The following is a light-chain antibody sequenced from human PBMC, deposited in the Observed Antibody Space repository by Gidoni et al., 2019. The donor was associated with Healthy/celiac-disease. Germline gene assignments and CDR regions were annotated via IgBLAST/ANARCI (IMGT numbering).Light chain of an antibody. V-gene: IGLV3-1*01. CDR3: QAWDSSTAWEV. J-gene: IGLJ2*01. CDR2: QDS. CDR1: KLGDKY. Sequence: SYELTQPPSVSVSPGQTASITCSGDKLGDKYACWYQKKPGQSPVLVIYQDSKRPSGIPERFSGSNSGNTATLTISGTQAMDEADYYCQAWDSSTAWEVFGGGTKLTVL.